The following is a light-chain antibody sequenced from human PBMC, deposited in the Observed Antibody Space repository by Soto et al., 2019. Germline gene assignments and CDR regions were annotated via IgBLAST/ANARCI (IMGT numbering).Light chain of an antibody. Sequence: SYELTQEPSVSVAPGQTATISCGGSKIGLRSVHWYQQRPGQAPILVVYDDSDRPSGIPERFSGANSMNTATLTITSVEAGDEADYYCQVWDTDSDPLGVFGGGTKVTVL. V-gene: IGLV3-21*02. CDR1: KIGLRS. J-gene: IGLJ3*02. CDR3: QVWDTDSDPLGV. CDR2: DDS.